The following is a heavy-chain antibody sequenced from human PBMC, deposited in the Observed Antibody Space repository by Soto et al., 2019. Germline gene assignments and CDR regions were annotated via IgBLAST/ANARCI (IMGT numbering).Heavy chain of an antibody. CDR2: ISGSGGST. D-gene: IGHD2-15*01. CDR1: GFTFSSYA. J-gene: IGHJ6*02. CDR3: AKAVYGGSYYYYGMDV. V-gene: IGHV3-23*01. Sequence: PGGSLRLSCAASGFTFSSYAMSWVRQAPGKGLEWVSAISGSGGSTYYADSVKGRFTISRDNSKNTLYLQMNSLRAEDTAVYYCAKAVYGGSYYYYGMDVWGQGTTVTVSS.